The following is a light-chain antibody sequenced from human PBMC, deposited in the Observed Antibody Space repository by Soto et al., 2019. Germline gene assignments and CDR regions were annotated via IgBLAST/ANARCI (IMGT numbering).Light chain of an antibody. CDR3: QSYDSSLSGPQWV. CDR1: SSNIGAGYD. V-gene: IGLV1-40*01. J-gene: IGLJ3*02. CDR2: GNS. Sequence: QSVLTQPPSVSGAPGQRVTISCTGSSSNIGAGYDVHWYQQHPGTAPKLLIYGNSNRPSGVPDRFSGSKSGTSASLAITGLQAEDEADYYCQSYDSSLSGPQWVFGGGTKLTVL.